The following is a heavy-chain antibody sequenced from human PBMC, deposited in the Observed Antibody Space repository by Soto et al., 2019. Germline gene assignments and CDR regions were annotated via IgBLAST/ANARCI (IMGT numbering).Heavy chain of an antibody. J-gene: IGHJ6*02. V-gene: IGHV4-31*03. CDR1: GGSISSGGYY. D-gene: IGHD1-1*01. CDR2: IYYSGST. CDR3: ARGRGTISLSYYYGVDV. Sequence: QVQLQESGPGLVKPSQTLSLTCTVSGGSISSGGYYWSWIRQHPEKGLEWIGYIYYSGSTSYNPSLESRVTISVDPSKTQFSLKLSSVPAADTAVYYCARGRGTISLSYYYGVDVWGQGTTVTVSS.